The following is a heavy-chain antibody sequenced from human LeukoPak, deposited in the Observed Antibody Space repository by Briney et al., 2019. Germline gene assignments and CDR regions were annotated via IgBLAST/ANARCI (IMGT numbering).Heavy chain of an antibody. V-gene: IGHV3-53*01. D-gene: IGHD2-2*01. Sequence: GGSLRLSCAVSGFTVSSNYMSWVRQAPGKELEWVSVIYSGGSTHYADSVKGRFTISRDNSKNTLFLQMNSLRAEDTAVYYCAKGGSSTSSTCDYWGQGALVTVSS. CDR3: AKGGSSTSSTCDY. CDR2: IYSGGST. J-gene: IGHJ4*02. CDR1: GFTVSSNY.